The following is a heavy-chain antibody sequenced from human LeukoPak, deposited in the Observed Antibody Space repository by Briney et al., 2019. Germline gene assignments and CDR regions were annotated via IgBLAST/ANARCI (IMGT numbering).Heavy chain of an antibody. V-gene: IGHV4-4*07. CDR3: ARGRYCSADICTGGDSFDI. Sequence: PSETLSLTCTVSGGSISNYYWSWIRQPAGKGLEWIGRRYARGSSNYNPPVQSRVTMSVATSKRQFSLKLRSVTAADTAVYYCARGRYCSADICTGGDSFDIWGQGTMVSVSP. D-gene: IGHD2-15*01. J-gene: IGHJ3*02. CDR1: GGSISNYY. CDR2: RYARGSS.